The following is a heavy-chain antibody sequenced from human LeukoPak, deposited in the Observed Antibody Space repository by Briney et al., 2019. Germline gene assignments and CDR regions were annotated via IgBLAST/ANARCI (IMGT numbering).Heavy chain of an antibody. CDR1: GYSISSGYY. CDR3: ARQEYQLLVGYYFDY. V-gene: IGHV4-38-2*02. J-gene: IGHJ4*02. CDR2: IYHSGST. D-gene: IGHD2-2*01. Sequence: SETLSLTCTVSGYSISSGYYWGWIRQPPGKGLEWIGSIYHSGSTYYNPSLKSRVTISVDTSKNQFSLKLSSVTAADTVVYYRARQEYQLLVGYYFDYWGQGTLVTVSS.